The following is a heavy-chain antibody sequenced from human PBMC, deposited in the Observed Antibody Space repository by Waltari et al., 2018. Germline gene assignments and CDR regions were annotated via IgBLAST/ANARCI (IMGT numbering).Heavy chain of an antibody. CDR1: GGSFSGYY. J-gene: IGHJ5*02. CDR3: ARADYGGSQGFDP. Sequence: QVQLQQWGAGLLKSSETLSLTCAVYGGSFSGYYWSWIRQPPGKGLEWIGEINHSGSTNYNPSLKSRVTISVDTSKNQFPLKLSSVTAADTAVYYCARADYGGSQGFDPWGQGTLVTVSS. CDR2: INHSGST. V-gene: IGHV4-34*01. D-gene: IGHD4-17*01.